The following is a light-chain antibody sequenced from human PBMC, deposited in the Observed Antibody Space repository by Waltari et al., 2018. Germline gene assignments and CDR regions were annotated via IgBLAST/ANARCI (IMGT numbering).Light chain of an antibody. CDR2: GAS. Sequence: VMPQSPATLSVFPGERATLSCRASQSIRSTLAWYQHKPGQAPRLLIYGASTRATGIPARFSGSGSGTEFTLTISSLQSEDFAVYFCQQYDNWLGTGGQGTKVEIK. CDR3: QQYDNWLGT. V-gene: IGKV3-15*01. CDR1: QSIRST. J-gene: IGKJ1*01.